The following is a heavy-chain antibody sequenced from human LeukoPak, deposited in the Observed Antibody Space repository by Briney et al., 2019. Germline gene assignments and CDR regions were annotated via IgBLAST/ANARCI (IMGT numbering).Heavy chain of an antibody. Sequence: NPGGSLRLSCAASGFTFSGYDMSWIRQAPGKGLEWVSYISSSSSYKNYAAYVKGRFNIYRDNTKNSLYLQMNRLRAEDTAVYYCAREHDTSLWFGELLVDPWGQGTLVTVSS. V-gene: IGHV3-11*05. D-gene: IGHD3-10*01. CDR2: ISSSSSYK. J-gene: IGHJ5*02. CDR3: AREHDTSLWFGELLVDP. CDR1: GFTFSGYD.